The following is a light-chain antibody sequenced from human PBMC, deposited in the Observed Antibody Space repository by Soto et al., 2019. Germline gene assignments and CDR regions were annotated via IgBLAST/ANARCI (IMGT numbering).Light chain of an antibody. CDR3: SSYTTSSTPV. CDR1: SSELGSYNY. J-gene: IGLJ1*01. CDR2: DVS. Sequence: QSDLTQPASVSGSPGQSITLSCTGPSSELGSYNYVSWYQQHPGKAPKLMMYDVSNRPSGVSGRFSGSKSGNTASLTISGLQAEDEADYYCSSYTTSSTPVFGTGTKLTVL. V-gene: IGLV2-14*03.